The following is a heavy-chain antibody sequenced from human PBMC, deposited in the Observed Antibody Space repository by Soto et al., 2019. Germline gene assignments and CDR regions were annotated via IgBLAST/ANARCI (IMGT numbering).Heavy chain of an antibody. D-gene: IGHD6-19*01. V-gene: IGHV2-5*02. J-gene: IGHJ4*02. CDR3: ASSGWYDRYFYS. CDR2: IYWDDDK. Sequence: QITLKESGPTLVKPTQTLTLTCTFSGFSFTISGQGVGWIRQPPGKALEWLGLIYWDDDKRYSPSLKSRLNITKDTSKNQVVLTMTNMDPTDTATYYGASSGWYDRYFYSCGQGTLVTFSS. CDR1: GFSFTISGQG.